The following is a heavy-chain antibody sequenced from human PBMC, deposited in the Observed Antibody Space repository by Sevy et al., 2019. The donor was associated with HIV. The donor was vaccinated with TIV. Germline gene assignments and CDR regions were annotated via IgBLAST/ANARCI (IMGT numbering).Heavy chain of an antibody. J-gene: IGHJ3*02. CDR3: ARPYGSGSWEAFDI. D-gene: IGHD3-10*01. CDR1: GFTFSTYT. V-gene: IGHV3-21*01. Sequence: GGSLRLSCAASGFTFSTYTMNWVRQAPGKGLEWVSSITFSSNYIYYADSVKGRFTISRDNAKNSLYLQMNSLRAEDTAVYYCARPYGSGSWEAFDIWGQGTMDTVSS. CDR2: ITFSSNYI.